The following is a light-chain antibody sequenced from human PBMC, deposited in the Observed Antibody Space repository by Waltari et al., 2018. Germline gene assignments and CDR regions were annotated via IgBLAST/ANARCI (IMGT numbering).Light chain of an antibody. CDR2: GAS. V-gene: IGKV3-20*01. CDR3: QQYGSSILYT. CDR1: QRHTKRY. Sequence: VLTQSPGTLSLSPGERATLSCRASQRHTKRYLAGYQQKTGQAPRLLIYGASSRAAGIPDRFSGSGSGTGFTLTISRLEPEDSAVYYCQQYGSSILYTFGQGTKLEIK. J-gene: IGKJ2*01.